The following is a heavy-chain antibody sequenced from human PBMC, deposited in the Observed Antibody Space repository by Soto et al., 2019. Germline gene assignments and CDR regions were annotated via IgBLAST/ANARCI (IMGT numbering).Heavy chain of an antibody. Sequence: SVKVSCKASGFTFTSSAVQWVRQARGQRLEWIGWIVVGSGNTNYAQKFQERVTITRDMSTSTAYMELSSLRSEDTAVYYCAAAANYYDGSGYFPDAFDIWGQGPMVTV. CDR1: GFTFTSSA. V-gene: IGHV1-58*01. J-gene: IGHJ3*02. CDR2: IVVGSGNT. CDR3: AAAANYYDGSGYFPDAFDI. D-gene: IGHD3-22*01.